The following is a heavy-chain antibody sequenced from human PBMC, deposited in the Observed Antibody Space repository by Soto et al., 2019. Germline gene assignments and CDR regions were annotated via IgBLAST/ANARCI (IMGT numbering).Heavy chain of an antibody. J-gene: IGHJ4*02. V-gene: IGHV1-8*01. CDR1: GYTFTSYD. CDR3: ARGRYSSGWYFAFPTHESDY. Sequence: QVQLVQSGAEVKKPGASVKVSCKASGYTFTSYDINWVRQATGQGLELMGWMNPNSGNTGYAQKFQGRVTMTRNTSISTAYMELSCLRSEDTAVYYCARGRYSSGWYFAFPTHESDYWGQGTLVTVSS. CDR2: MNPNSGNT. D-gene: IGHD6-19*01.